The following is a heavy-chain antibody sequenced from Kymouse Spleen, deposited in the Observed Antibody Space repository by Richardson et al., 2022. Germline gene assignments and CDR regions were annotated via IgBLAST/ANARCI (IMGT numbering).Heavy chain of an antibody. J-gene: IGHJ6*02. D-gene: IGHD6-6*01. V-gene: IGHV3-9*01. CDR1: GFTFDDYA. Sequence: EVQLVESGGGLVQPGRSLRLSCAASGFTFDDYAMHWVRQAPGKGLEWVSGISWNSGSIGYADSVKGRFTISRDNAKNSLYLQMNSLRAEDTALYYCAKDHGQLVRWDYYYGMDVWGQGTTVTVSS. CDR3: AKDHGQLVRWDYYYGMDV. CDR2: ISWNSGSI.